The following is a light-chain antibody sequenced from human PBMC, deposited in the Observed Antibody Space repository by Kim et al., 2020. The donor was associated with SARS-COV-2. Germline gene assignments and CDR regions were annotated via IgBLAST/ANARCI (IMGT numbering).Light chain of an antibody. CDR2: RNN. Sequence: RQTATLTCTGNNNNVGNQGAAWLQQHQGHPPKLLSYRNNNRPSGISERFSASRSGDTAYLTITGLQPEDETDYYCSAWDSSLNAWVFGGGTKLTVL. CDR1: NNNVGNQG. J-gene: IGLJ3*02. CDR3: SAWDSSLNAWV. V-gene: IGLV10-54*04.